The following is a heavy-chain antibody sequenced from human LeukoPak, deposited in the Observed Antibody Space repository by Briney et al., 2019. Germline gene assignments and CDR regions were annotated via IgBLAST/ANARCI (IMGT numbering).Heavy chain of an antibody. V-gene: IGHV4-59*01. CDR1: GGSLSSYY. D-gene: IGHD6-19*01. CDR3: ATVREQYSSGWYVDY. J-gene: IGHJ4*02. Sequence: SETLSLTCTVSGGSLSSYYWSRIRQPPGKGLEWIGYIYYSGSTNDNPSHESRVTISVDTSKNQFSLKLSSVTAADTAEYYCATVREQYSSGWYVDYWGQGTLVTVSS. CDR2: IYYSGST.